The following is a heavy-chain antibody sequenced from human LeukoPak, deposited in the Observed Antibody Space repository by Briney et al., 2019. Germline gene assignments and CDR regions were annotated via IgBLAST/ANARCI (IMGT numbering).Heavy chain of an antibody. J-gene: IGHJ4*02. CDR3: ATAVDGHPGYFDY. Sequence: ASVKVSCKVSGYTLTELSMHWVRQAPGKGLEWMGGFDPEDGETIYAQEFQGRVTMTEDTSTDTAYMELSSLRSEDTAVYYCATAVDGHPGYFDYWGQGTLVTVSS. D-gene: IGHD3-10*01. V-gene: IGHV1-24*01. CDR2: FDPEDGET. CDR1: GYTLTELS.